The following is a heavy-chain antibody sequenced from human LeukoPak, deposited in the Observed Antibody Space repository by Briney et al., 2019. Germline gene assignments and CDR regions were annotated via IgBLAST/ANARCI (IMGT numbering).Heavy chain of an antibody. CDR1: GFTFSSYE. V-gene: IGHV3-48*03. Sequence: QTGGSLRLSCAASGFTFSSYEMNWVRQAPGKGLEGVSYISSSGSSSGRIIDYADSVKGRFTISRDNAKNSLYLQMNSLRAEDTAVYYCARGGTAMVTRMTFFDYWGQGTLVTVSS. CDR2: ISSSGSSSGRII. J-gene: IGHJ4*02. D-gene: IGHD5-18*01. CDR3: ARGGTAMVTRMTFFDY.